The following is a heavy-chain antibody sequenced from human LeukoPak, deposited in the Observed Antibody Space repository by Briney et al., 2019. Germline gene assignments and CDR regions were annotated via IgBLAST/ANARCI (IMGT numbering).Heavy chain of an antibody. Sequence: GASVKVSCKVSGYTLTELPMHWVRQAPGKGLEWMGGFDPEDGETIYAQKFQGRVTMTEDTSTDTAYMELSSLRSEDTAVYYCATAVTAEGGHYYYGMDVWGQGTTVTVSS. CDR1: GYTLTELP. J-gene: IGHJ6*02. V-gene: IGHV1-24*01. D-gene: IGHD5-18*01. CDR2: FDPEDGET. CDR3: ATAVTAEGGHYYYGMDV.